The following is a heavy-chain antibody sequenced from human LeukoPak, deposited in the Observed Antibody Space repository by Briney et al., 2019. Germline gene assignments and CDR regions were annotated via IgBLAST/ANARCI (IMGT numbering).Heavy chain of an antibody. J-gene: IGHJ4*02. Sequence: GGSLRLSCAASGFTFSSYEMNWVRQAPGKGLEWVSYISSSGSTIYYADSVKGRFTISRDNAKNSLYLQMNSLRAEDTAVYCCARVAAVGSIFGVVTPFDYWGQGTLVTVSP. CDR2: ISSSGSTI. V-gene: IGHV3-48*03. CDR3: ARVAAVGSIFGVVTPFDY. CDR1: GFTFSSYE. D-gene: IGHD3-3*01.